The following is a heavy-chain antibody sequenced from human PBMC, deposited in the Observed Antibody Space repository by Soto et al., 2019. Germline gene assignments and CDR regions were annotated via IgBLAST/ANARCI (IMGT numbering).Heavy chain of an antibody. D-gene: IGHD3-10*01. CDR1: GYTFSNYG. V-gene: IGHV1-18*01. Sequence: QVHLVQSGAEVKKPGASVRVSCKASGYTFSNYGISWVQQAPGQGLEWMGWINAYSGKTNYAQSLQVRVTMTTDTSTNTAYMELRSLTSDDTAVYYSARTGQFRLDSWGQGTLVTVSS. CDR3: ARTGQFRLDS. CDR2: INAYSGKT. J-gene: IGHJ4*02.